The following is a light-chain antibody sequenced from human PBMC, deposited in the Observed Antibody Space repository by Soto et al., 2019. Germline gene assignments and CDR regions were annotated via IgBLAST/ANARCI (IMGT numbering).Light chain of an antibody. Sequence: EIVMTQSPATLSVSRGERATLSCRASQSVDRNLAWYQQKPGQAPRVLMHDASTRATGIPVRFSGSGSGTEFTLTISSLQSEVFVVYYCQQYKTWPLTFGQGTKVEIK. CDR1: QSVDRN. V-gene: IGKV3-15*01. CDR2: DAS. J-gene: IGKJ1*01. CDR3: QQYKTWPLT.